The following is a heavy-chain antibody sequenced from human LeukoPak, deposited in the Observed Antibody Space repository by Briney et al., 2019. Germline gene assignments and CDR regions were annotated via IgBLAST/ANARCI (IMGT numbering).Heavy chain of an antibody. J-gene: IGHJ4*02. D-gene: IGHD2-2*01. V-gene: IGHV1-69*05. CDR2: IIPIFGTA. CDR1: GGTFSSYA. Sequence: SVKVSCKASGGTFSSYAISWVRQAPGQGLEWMGGIIPIFGTANYAQKFQGRVTITTDESTSTAYMELSSLRSEDTAVYYCASGIIPWLSRKYCSSTSCPGYFDYWGQGTLVTVSS. CDR3: ASGIIPWLSRKYCSSTSCPGYFDY.